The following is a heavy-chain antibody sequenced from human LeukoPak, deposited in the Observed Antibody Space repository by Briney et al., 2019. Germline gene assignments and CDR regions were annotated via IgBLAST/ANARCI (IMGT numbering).Heavy chain of an antibody. CDR3: ARVRYDSSGYCSHFDY. CDR1: GCTFTGYY. J-gene: IGHJ4*02. CDR2: MNPNSGNT. V-gene: IGHV1-8*02. Sequence: ASVKVSCKASGCTFTGYYMHWVRQAPGQGLEWMGWMNPNSGNTGYAQKFQGRVTMTRNTSISTAYMELSSLRSEDTAVYYCARVRYDSSGYCSHFDYWGQGTLVTVSS. D-gene: IGHD3-22*01.